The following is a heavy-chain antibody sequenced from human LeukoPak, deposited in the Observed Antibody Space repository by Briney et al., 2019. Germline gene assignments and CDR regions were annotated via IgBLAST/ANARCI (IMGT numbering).Heavy chain of an antibody. CDR2: IYYSGST. CDR3: ARSHSIVGATSPLFYYYYYMDV. CDR1: GGSISSYY. D-gene: IGHD1-26*01. J-gene: IGHJ6*03. Sequence: SETLSLTCTVSGGSISSYYWSWIRQPPGKGLEWIGYIYYSGSTNYNPSLKSRVTISVDTSKNQFSLELSSVTAADTAVYYCARSHSIVGATSPLFYYYYYMDVWGKGTTVTVSS. V-gene: IGHV4-59*01.